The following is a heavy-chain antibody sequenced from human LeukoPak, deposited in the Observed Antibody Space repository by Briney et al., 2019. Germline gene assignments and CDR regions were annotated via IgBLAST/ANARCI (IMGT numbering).Heavy chain of an antibody. CDR1: GGSISSSSYY. CDR2: IYYSGST. J-gene: IGHJ4*02. CDR3: ARLHYYDSSGYYFDY. V-gene: IGHV4-39*01. D-gene: IGHD3-22*01. Sequence: SETLSLTCTVSGGSISSSSYYWGWIRQPPGNGLELIGSIYYSGSTYYNPSLKSRVTISVDTSKNQFSLKLSSVTAADTAVYYCARLHYYDSSGYYFDYWGQGTLVTVSS.